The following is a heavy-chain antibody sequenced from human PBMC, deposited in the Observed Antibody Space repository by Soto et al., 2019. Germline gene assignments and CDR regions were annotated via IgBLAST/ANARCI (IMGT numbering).Heavy chain of an antibody. V-gene: IGHV5-10-1*01. D-gene: IGHD3-22*01. CDR2: IDPTPSYT. CDR1: GYSFTRYW. CDR3: ATPSSSSGYYYGYYGIDV. Sequence: GGPMKICCKGSGYSFTRYWISGVRQMPGKGLEWMGRIDPTPSYTNYSPSFQCHVTISADNSISTAYLQWSSLKASDTAMYYCATPSSSSGYYYGYYGIDVWGQGTTVTVSS. J-gene: IGHJ6*02.